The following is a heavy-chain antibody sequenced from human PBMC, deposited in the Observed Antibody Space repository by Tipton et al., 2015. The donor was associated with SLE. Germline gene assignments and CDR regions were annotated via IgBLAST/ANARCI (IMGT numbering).Heavy chain of an antibody. CDR3: ARFGIAVAGPPAAFDI. J-gene: IGHJ3*02. D-gene: IGHD6-19*01. Sequence: LRLSCTVSGGSISSGSYYWSWIRQPAGKGLEWIGYIYTSGSTNYNPSLKSRVTISVDTSKNQFSLKLSSVTAADTAVYYCARFGIAVAGPPAAFDIWGQGTMVTVSS. V-gene: IGHV4-61*09. CDR2: IYTSGST. CDR1: GGSISSGSYY.